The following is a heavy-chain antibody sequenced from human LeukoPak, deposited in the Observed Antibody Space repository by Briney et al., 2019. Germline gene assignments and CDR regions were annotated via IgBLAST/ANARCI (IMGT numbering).Heavy chain of an antibody. Sequence: GGSLRLSCGPCGFPLSYYCMSGARQAPGKGLEWVSTISGSGDSTYYADSVKGRFTISRDNSKNTLYMQKDTPRAENTAVYYCAKEGIAVAGPFYYWGQGTLVTVSS. J-gene: IGHJ4*02. D-gene: IGHD6-19*01. CDR1: GFPLSYYC. V-gene: IGHV3-23*01. CDR2: ISGSGDST. CDR3: AKEGIAVAGPFYY.